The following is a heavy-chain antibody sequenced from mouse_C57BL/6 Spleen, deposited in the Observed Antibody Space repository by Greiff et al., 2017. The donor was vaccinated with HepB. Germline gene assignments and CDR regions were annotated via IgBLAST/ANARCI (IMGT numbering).Heavy chain of an antibody. Sequence: VQLQQSGAELARPGASVKMSCKASGYTFTSYTMHWVKQRPGQGLEWIGYINPSSGYTKYNQKFKDKATLTADKSSSTAYMHLSILTSEDSAVYYCAREGDSSGHYFDYWGQGTTLTVSS. V-gene: IGHV1-4*01. CDR3: AREGDSSGHYFDY. J-gene: IGHJ2*01. CDR1: GYTFTSYT. D-gene: IGHD3-2*02. CDR2: INPSSGYT.